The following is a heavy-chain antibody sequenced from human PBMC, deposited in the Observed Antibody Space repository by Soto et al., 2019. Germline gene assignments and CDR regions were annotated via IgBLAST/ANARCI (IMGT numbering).Heavy chain of an antibody. Sequence: GGSLRLSCAASGFTFSRFELHWARQAPGKGLEWISYISSSGSTAYYASSVEGRFTISRDNANNSVYLQMDSLRAEDTALYYCTRAAWFPYLSFYWGQGALVTVSS. CDR1: GFTFSRFE. D-gene: IGHD3-10*01. CDR3: TRAAWFPYLSFY. J-gene: IGHJ4*02. V-gene: IGHV3-48*03. CDR2: ISSSGSTA.